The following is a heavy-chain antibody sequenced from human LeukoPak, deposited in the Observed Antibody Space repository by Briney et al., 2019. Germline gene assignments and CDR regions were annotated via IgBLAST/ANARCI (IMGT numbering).Heavy chain of an antibody. V-gene: IGHV3-15*01. CDR1: GFTFSNAW. CDR3: TTVKGSSSWYDYPVGV. Sequence: PGGSLRLSCAASGFTFSNAWMSWVRQAPGKGLEWVGLIKSKTDGGTTDYAAPVKGRFTISRDDSNNTLYLQMNSLKTEDTAVYYCTTVKGSSSWYDYPVGVWGQGTLVTVSS. CDR2: IKSKTDGGTT. J-gene: IGHJ4*02. D-gene: IGHD6-13*01.